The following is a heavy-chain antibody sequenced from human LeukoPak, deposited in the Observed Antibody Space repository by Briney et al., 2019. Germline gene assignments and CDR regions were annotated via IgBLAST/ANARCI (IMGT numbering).Heavy chain of an antibody. CDR2: ITSGDFV. CDR1: GFTFSAYS. J-gene: IGHJ6*03. D-gene: IGHD3-10*01. CDR3: ARGGFNMVRGVIIPSNSYYYYMDI. V-gene: IGHV3-21*01. Sequence: TGGSLRLSCAVSGFTFSAYSMNWVRQAPGKGLEWVSSITSGDFVYFADSLEGRFTISRDNAKSSLYLQMNSLRAEDTAVYYCARGGFNMVRGVIIPSNSYYYYMDIWGKGTTVTVSS.